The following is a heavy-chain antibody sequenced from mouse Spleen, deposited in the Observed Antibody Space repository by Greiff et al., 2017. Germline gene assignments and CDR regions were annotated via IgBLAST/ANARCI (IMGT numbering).Heavy chain of an antibody. D-gene: IGHD2-12*01. Sequence: VQLQQSGAELAKPGASVKLSCKASGYTFTSYWMHWVKQRPGQGLEWIGYINPSSGYTKYNQKFKDKATLTADKSSSTAYMQLSSLTYEDSAVYYCARGNYSYYSYDGGPFAYWGQGTLVTVSA. J-gene: IGHJ3*01. CDR3: ARGNYSYYSYDGGPFAY. V-gene: IGHV1-7*01. CDR1: GYTFTSYW. CDR2: INPSSGYT.